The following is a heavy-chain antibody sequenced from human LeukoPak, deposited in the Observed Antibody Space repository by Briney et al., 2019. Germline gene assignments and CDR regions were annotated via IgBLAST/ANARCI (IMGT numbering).Heavy chain of an antibody. CDR2: ISYDGSNK. V-gene: IGHV3-30*18. J-gene: IGHJ4*02. Sequence: GGSLRLSCAASGFTFSSYGMHWVRQAPGKGLEWVAVISYDGSNKYYADSVKGRFTISRDNSKNTLYLQMNSLGAEDTAVYYCAKDDGDGYTGDYWGQGTLVTVSS. D-gene: IGHD5-12*01. CDR1: GFTFSSYG. CDR3: AKDDGDGYTGDY.